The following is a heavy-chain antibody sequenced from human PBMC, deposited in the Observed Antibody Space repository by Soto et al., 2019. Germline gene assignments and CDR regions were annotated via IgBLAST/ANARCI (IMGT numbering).Heavy chain of an antibody. J-gene: IGHJ6*02. V-gene: IGHV1-69*13. D-gene: IGHD3-9*01. Sequence: GASVKVSCKASGGTFSSYAISWVRQAPGQGLEWMGGIIPIFGTANYAQKFQGRVTITADESTSTAYMELSSLRSEDTAVYYCARGSGILTGYYRHYYYGMDVWGQGTTVTVSS. CDR3: ARGSGILTGYYRHYYYGMDV. CDR2: IIPIFGTA. CDR1: GGTFSSYA.